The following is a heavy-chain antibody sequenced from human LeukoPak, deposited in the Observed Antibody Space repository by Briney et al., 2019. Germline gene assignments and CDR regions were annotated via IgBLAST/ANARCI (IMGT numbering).Heavy chain of an antibody. CDR3: TRDLSGRWYYFDY. V-gene: IGHV3-49*04. CDR1: GFTFGDYA. D-gene: IGHD3-3*01. J-gene: IGHJ4*02. Sequence: GGSLRLSCTASGFTFGDYAMSWVRQAPGKGLEWVGFIRSKAYGGTTEYAASVKGRFTISRDDSKSIAYLQMNSLKTEDTAVYYCTRDLSGRWYYFDYWGQGTLVTVSS. CDR2: IRSKAYGGTT.